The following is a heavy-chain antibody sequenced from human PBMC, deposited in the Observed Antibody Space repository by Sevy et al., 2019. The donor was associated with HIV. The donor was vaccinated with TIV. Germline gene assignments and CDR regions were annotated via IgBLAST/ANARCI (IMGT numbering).Heavy chain of an antibody. CDR1: GFTFSSYS. D-gene: IGHD6-19*01. Sequence: GGSLRLSCAASGFTFSSYSMNWVRQAPGKGLEWVSSISSSSSYIYYADSVKGRFTISRDHAKNSLYLQMNSLRAEDTAVYYCARDTGYSSGRFDYWGQGTLVTVSS. CDR3: ARDTGYSSGRFDY. CDR2: ISSSSSYI. V-gene: IGHV3-21*01. J-gene: IGHJ4*02.